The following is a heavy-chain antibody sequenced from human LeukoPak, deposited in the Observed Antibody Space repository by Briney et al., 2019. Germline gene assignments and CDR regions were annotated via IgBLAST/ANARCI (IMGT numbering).Heavy chain of an antibody. V-gene: IGHV4-30-2*01. CDR3: ARDPGSYGSGTRNAFDT. CDR2: IYHSGST. Sequence: SETLSLTCAVSGGSISSGGYSWSWIRQPPGKGLEWIGYIYHSGSTYYNPSLKSRVTISVDRSKNQFSLRLTSVTAADTAVYYCARDPGSYGSGTRNAFDTWGQGTMVTVSS. J-gene: IGHJ3*02. CDR1: GGSISSGGYS. D-gene: IGHD3-10*01.